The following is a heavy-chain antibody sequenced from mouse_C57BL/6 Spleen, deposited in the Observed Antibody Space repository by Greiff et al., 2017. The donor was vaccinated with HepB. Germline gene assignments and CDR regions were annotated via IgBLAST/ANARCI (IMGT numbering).Heavy chain of an antibody. J-gene: IGHJ2*01. D-gene: IGHD1-1*01. CDR1: GYTFTSYW. Sequence: VQLQQSGADLVKAGASVKMSCKASGYTFTSYWMHWVKQRLGQGLEWFAETNPTNGRPYYHEKFKSKATLTVDKSSSTAYMLLSGPTFEDSAVYDCARIKKIVATYFDYWGQGTTLIVSS. CDR3: ARIKKIVATYFDY. CDR2: TNPTNGRP. V-gene: IGHV1S81*02.